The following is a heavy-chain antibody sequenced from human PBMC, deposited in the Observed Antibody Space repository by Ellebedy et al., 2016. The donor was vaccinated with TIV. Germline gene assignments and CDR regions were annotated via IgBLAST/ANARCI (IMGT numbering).Heavy chain of an antibody. D-gene: IGHD5-18*01. CDR3: AKDRTPGDGYWVFDN. CDR2: IKYDGSEK. J-gene: IGHJ4*02. V-gene: IGHV3-7*03. Sequence: PGGSLRLSCAASGFSFSAYWMTWVRQAPGKGLEWVANIKYDGSEKYYVDSVKGRFTISRDNAKNSLDLQMNSLRAEDTAVYFCAKDRTPGDGYWVFDNWGQGTLVSVSS. CDR1: GFSFSAYW.